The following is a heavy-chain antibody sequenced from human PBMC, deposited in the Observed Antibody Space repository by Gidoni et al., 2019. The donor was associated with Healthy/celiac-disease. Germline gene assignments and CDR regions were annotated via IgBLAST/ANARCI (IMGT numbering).Heavy chain of an antibody. CDR2: MNPNSGNT. V-gene: IGHV1-8*01. CDR3: ARDPKDVRSRWGYYFDY. Sequence: QLQLVQSGAEVKKPGAAVKVSCKASGYTCTSYDINWVRQATGQGLEWMGWMNPNSGNTGYAHKFQDRVTMSRNTSISTAYMELSSLSSEDTAVYYCARDPKDVRSRWGYYFDYWGQGTLVTVSS. CDR1: GYTCTSYD. J-gene: IGHJ4*02. D-gene: IGHD3-10*02.